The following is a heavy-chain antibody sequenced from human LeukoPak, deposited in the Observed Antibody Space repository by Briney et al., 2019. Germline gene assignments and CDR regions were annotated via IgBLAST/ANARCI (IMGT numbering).Heavy chain of an antibody. CDR2: IYYSGTT. V-gene: IGHV4-59*01. J-gene: IGHJ4*02. CDR3: ATIAVAGNFDC. Sequence: SETLSLTCTVSGGSISSYYWSWIRQPPGKGLEWIAYIYYSGTTNYNPSLKSRVTISVDTSKNQFSLKLSSVTAADTAMYYCATIAVAGNFDCWGQGTLVTVSS. CDR1: GGSISSYY. D-gene: IGHD6-13*01.